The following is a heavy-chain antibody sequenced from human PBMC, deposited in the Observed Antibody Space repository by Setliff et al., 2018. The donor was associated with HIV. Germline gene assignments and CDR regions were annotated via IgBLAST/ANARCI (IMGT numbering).Heavy chain of an antibody. D-gene: IGHD2-2*01. CDR2: ISAYNVNT. Sequence: GASVKVSCKASGYSFTSYGVSWVRQAPGQGLEWMGWISAYNVNTNYAQKLQGRVTMTTDTSTSTAYMELRSLRSDDTAVYYCARGTTPLGWFDLWGRGTLVTVSS. V-gene: IGHV1-18*01. CDR3: ARGTTPLGWFDL. J-gene: IGHJ2*01. CDR1: GYSFTSYG.